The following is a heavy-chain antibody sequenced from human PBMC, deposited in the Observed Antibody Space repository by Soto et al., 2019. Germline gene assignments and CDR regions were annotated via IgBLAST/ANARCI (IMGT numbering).Heavy chain of an antibody. CDR2: MNPNSGDT. J-gene: IGHJ4*02. D-gene: IGHD7-27*01. CDR1: GYTFINYD. CDR3: ARNRRETGDFDY. V-gene: IGHV1-8*01. Sequence: QVQLVQSGAEVTKPGASVKVSCKASGYTFINYDINWVRQATGQGPEWMGWMNPNSGDTGYAQKFQGRVSMTRNGAISTAFMELSSLESDDTAVYYCARNRRETGDFDYWGKGTLVTVSS.